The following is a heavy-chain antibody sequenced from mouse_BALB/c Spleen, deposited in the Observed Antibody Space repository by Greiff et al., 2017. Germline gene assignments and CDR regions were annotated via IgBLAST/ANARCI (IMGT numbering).Heavy chain of an antibody. J-gene: IGHJ4*01. Sequence: EVQLVESGGGLVQPKGSLKLSCAASGFTFNTYAMNWVRQAPGKGLEWVARIRSKSNNYATYYADSVKDRFTISRDDSQSMLYLQMNNLKTEDTAMYYCVRHGNRAMDYWGQGTSVTVSS. V-gene: IGHV10-1*02. CDR1: GFTFNTYA. CDR2: IRSKSNNYAT. CDR3: VRHGNRAMDY.